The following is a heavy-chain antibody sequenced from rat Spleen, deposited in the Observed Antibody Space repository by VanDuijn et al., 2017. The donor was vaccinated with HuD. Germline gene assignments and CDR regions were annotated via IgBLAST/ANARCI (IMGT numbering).Heavy chain of an antibody. CDR1: GFTFSDYY. V-gene: IGHV5-7*01. D-gene: IGHD1-4*01. Sequence: EVQLVESDGGLVQPGRSLKLSCAASGFTFSDYYMAWVRQAPKKGLEWVATISYDGSSTYYRDSVKGRFTISRDNAKSTLYLQMDSLRSEDTATYYCARPTQLPGYNSYYFDYWGQGVMVTVSS. CDR3: ARPTQLPGYNSYYFDY. CDR2: ISYDGSST. J-gene: IGHJ2*01.